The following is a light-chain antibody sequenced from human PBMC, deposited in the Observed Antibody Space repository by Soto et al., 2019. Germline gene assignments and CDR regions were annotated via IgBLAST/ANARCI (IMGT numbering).Light chain of an antibody. CDR1: QGIVTY. V-gene: IGKV1-27*01. CDR2: GAS. J-gene: IGKJ3*01. CDR3: HRYYGAPFT. Sequence: DIQMTQSPSSLSASVGDRVTITCRASQGIVTYLAWYQQKSGRPPKLLIYGASTLQSGVPSRFSGSGSGTDFTLTISNLQPEDIATYYCHRYYGAPFTFGPGTKVDI.